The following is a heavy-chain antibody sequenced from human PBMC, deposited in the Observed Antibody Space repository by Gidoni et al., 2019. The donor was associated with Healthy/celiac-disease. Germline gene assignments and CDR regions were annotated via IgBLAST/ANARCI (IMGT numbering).Heavy chain of an antibody. CDR3: ARERLWTFGGVIADFDY. Sequence: QLQLQASGPGLVKPSETLSLTCTVSGGSISSSSYYWGWIRQPPGKGLEWIGSIYYSGSTYYNPSLKSRVTISVDTSKNQFSLKLSSVTAADTAVYYCARERLWTFGGVIADFDYWGQGTLVTVSS. J-gene: IGHJ4*02. CDR2: IYYSGST. V-gene: IGHV4-39*07. CDR1: GGSISSSSYY. D-gene: IGHD3-16*02.